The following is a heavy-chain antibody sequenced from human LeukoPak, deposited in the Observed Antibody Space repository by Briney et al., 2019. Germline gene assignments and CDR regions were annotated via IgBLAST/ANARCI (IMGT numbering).Heavy chain of an antibody. J-gene: IGHJ3*02. CDR1: GFTFRSHS. CDR3: AKDLAGDIAFDI. V-gene: IGHV3-23*01. CDR2: ISGSGGST. D-gene: IGHD2-21*01. Sequence: PGGSLRLSCAASGFTFRSHSLDWVRQAPGKGLEWVSAISGSGGSTYYADSVKGRFTISRVNSKNTLYLQMNSLRAEDTAVYYCAKDLAGDIAFDIWGQGTMVTVSS.